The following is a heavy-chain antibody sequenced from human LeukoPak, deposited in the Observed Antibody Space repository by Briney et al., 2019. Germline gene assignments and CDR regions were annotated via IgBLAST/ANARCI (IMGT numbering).Heavy chain of an antibody. CDR1: GFTFSSNY. V-gene: IGHV3-66*01. D-gene: IGHD5-18*01. CDR3: ARVGGPYSYGPDY. Sequence: GGSLRLSCAASGFTFSSNYMSWVRQAPGKGLEWVSVIYSGGSTYYADSVKGRFTISRDNSKNTLYLQMNSLRAEDTAVYYCARVGGPYSYGPDYWGQGTLVTVSS. J-gene: IGHJ4*02. CDR2: IYSGGST.